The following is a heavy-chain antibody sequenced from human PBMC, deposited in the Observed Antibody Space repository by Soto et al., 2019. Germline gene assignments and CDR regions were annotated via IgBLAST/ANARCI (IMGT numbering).Heavy chain of an antibody. D-gene: IGHD3-22*01. CDR1: GYSFTSYW. J-gene: IGHJ5*02. V-gene: IGHV5-51*01. Sequence: GESLKISCKGSGYSFTSYWIGWVRQMPGKGLEWMGIIYPGDSDTRYSPSFQGQVTISADKSISTAYLQWSSLKASDTAMYYCARSYYYGSRGPNWFDPWGQGTLVTVSS. CDR3: ARSYYYGSRGPNWFDP. CDR2: IYPGDSDT.